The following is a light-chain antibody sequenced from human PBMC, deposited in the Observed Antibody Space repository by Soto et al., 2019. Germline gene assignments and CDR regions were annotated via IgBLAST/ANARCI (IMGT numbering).Light chain of an antibody. Sequence: QSALTQPRSVSGSPGQSVTISCTGSSSDIGAYNYVSWYQQHPGKAPKLMSYDVTKRPSGVPDRFSGSKSGNTASLTISGLQADDEADYYCCSYAGSYIFVFGGGTKLTVL. CDR3: CSYAGSYIFV. CDR2: DVT. V-gene: IGLV2-11*01. J-gene: IGLJ2*01. CDR1: SSDIGAYNY.